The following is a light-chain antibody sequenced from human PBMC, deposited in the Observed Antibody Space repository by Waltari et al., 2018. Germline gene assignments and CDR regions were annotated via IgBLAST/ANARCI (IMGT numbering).Light chain of an antibody. V-gene: IGKV1-12*01. J-gene: IGKJ2*01. Sequence: DIQMTHSPSSVSASVGDRVTITCRASQGISSWLAWYQQRPGKAPKLLIYAASSLHSGVPSRFSGSGSGTDFTLTNTSLQPEDFAIYYCQQADSFPYTFGQGTKLEIK. CDR2: AAS. CDR1: QGISSW. CDR3: QQADSFPYT.